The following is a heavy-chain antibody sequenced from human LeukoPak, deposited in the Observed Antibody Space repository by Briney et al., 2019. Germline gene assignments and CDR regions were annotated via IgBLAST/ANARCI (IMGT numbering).Heavy chain of an antibody. J-gene: IGHJ6*02. CDR1: GGSFSGYY. V-gene: IGHV4-34*01. Sequence: PSETLSLTCAVYGGSFSGYYWSWIRQPPGRGLGWIGEINHSGSTNYNPSLKSRVTISVDTSKNQFSLKLSSVTAADTAVYYCARGHCSSTSCYSVHYYYYGMDVWGQGTTVTVSS. CDR2: INHSGST. CDR3: ARGHCSSTSCYSVHYYYYGMDV. D-gene: IGHD2-2*02.